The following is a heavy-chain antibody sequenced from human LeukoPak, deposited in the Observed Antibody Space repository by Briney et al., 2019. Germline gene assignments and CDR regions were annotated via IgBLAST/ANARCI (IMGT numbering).Heavy chain of an antibody. CDR1: GYTLTGYY. CDR3: ARTDIAVAAPYGMDV. CDR2: INPNSGGT. V-gene: IGHV1-2*02. Sequence: GASVKVSCKASGYTLTGYYMHWVRQAPGQGLEWMGWINPNSGGTNYAQKFQGRVTMTRDTSISTAYMELSRLRSDDTAVYYCARTDIAVAAPYGMDVWGQGTTVTVSS. D-gene: IGHD6-19*01. J-gene: IGHJ6*02.